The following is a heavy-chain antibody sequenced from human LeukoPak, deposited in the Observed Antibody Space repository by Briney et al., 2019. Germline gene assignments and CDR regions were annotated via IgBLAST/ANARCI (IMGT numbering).Heavy chain of an antibody. CDR3: ARGIAVAGRSSHFDY. Sequence: SETLSLTRAVYGGSFSGYYWSWIRQPPGKGLEWIGEINHSGSTNYNPSLKSRVTMSVDTSKNQFSLKLSSVTAADTAVYYCARGIAVAGRSSHFDYWSQGTLVTVSS. V-gene: IGHV4-34*01. CDR2: INHSGST. D-gene: IGHD6-19*01. CDR1: GGSFSGYY. J-gene: IGHJ4*02.